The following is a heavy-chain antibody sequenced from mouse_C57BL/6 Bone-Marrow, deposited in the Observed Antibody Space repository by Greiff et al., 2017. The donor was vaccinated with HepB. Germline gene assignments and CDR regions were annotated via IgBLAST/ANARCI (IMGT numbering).Heavy chain of an antibody. CDR2: IDPSDSYT. V-gene: IGHV1-50*01. D-gene: IGHD2-3*01. CDR1: GYTFTSYW. J-gene: IGHJ2*01. Sequence: VQLQQPGAELVKPGASVKLSCKASGYTFTSYWMQWVKQRPGQGLEWIGEIDPSDSYTNYNQKFKGKATLTVDTSSSTAYMQLSSLTSEDSAVYYCARRRDLVVTSDPRDFDCWGRGTTLTVAS. CDR3: ARRRDLVVTSDPRDFDC.